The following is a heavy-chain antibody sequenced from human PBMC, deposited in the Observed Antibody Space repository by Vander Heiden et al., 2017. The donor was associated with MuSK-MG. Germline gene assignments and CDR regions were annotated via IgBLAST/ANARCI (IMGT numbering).Heavy chain of an antibody. CDR1: RFTFRSYR. D-gene: IGHD2-8*01. V-gene: IGHV3-48*04. J-gene: IGHJ6*02. Sequence: VQLVESGGGLVQPGGSLSFSCSASRFTFRSYRLNWLRQAPGKGLEWVSYISSSRSTIYYADSVKGRFTISRDNAKNSLYLQMNSLRAEDTAVYYCARDSPILGYCTNGVCYSCGMDVWGQGTTVTVSS. CDR2: ISSSRSTI. CDR3: ARDSPILGYCTNGVCYSCGMDV.